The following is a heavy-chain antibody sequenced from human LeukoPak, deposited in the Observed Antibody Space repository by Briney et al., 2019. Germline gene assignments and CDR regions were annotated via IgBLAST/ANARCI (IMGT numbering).Heavy chain of an antibody. CDR1: GYSFTTYW. CDR2: IYPGDSET. Sequence: GESLKISCRGSGYSFTTYWIGWVRQMPGKGLDYMGLIYPGDSETRYSPSFQGQVAISADKSISTTYLQWSSLKASDTAIYYCARFLYGVYSHYFDYWGQGTLVTVSS. V-gene: IGHV5-51*01. CDR3: ARFLYGVYSHYFDY. D-gene: IGHD5/OR15-5a*01. J-gene: IGHJ4*01.